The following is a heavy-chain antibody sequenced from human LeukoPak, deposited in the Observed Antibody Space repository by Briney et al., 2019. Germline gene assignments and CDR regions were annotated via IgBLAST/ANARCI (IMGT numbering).Heavy chain of an antibody. J-gene: IGHJ4*02. CDR3: ARDPSIYASWGGEYYFDY. CDR2: ISSSGSTI. V-gene: IGHV3-11*04. CDR1: GFTFSDYY. Sequence: TGGSLRLSCAASGFTFSDYYMSWIRQAPGKGLEWVSYISSSGSTIYYADSVKGRFTISRDNAKNSLYLQMNSLRAEDTAVYYCARDPSIYASWGGEYYFDYWGQGTLVTVSS. D-gene: IGHD3-10*01.